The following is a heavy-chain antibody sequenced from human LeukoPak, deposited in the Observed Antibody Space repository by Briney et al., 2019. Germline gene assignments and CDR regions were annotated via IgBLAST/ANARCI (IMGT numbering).Heavy chain of an antibody. CDR2: INWNGGST. J-gene: IGHJ4*02. CDR1: GFTFDDYG. CDR3: TKGASYYFDY. D-gene: IGHD3-16*01. V-gene: IGHV3-20*04. Sequence: PGGSLRLSCATSGFTFDDYGMSWVRQAPGKGLEWVSGINWNGGSTGYADSVKGRFTISRDNAKNSLYLQMNSLKPEDTAVYYCTKGASYYFDYWGQGTLVTVSS.